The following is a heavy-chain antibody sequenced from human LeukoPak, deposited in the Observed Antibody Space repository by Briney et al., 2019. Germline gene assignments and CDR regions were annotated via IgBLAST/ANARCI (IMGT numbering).Heavy chain of an antibody. CDR2: IYSDDTT. CDR3: STSKYNYGFLDY. V-gene: IGHV3-53*04. D-gene: IGHD5-18*01. CDR1: GFTVSTNY. J-gene: IGHJ4*02. Sequence: PGGSLRHSCAASGFTVSTNYMSWVRQAPGKGLEWVSTIYSDDTTYYADSVKGRFTISRHISKNTLHLQMNSLRPEDTAVYYCSTSKYNYGFLDYWGQGTLVTVSS.